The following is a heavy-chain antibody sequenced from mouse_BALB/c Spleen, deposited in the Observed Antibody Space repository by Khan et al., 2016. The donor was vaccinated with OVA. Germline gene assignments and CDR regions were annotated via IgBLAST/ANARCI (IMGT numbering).Heavy chain of an antibody. CDR2: INPSTGYT. CDR1: GYSFTTYW. J-gene: IGHJ3*01. Sequence: QVQLKQSGAELAKPGASVKISCKASGYSFTTYWMHWVKQRPGQGLEWIGYINPSTGYTNYNQNFRDRATLNADESSSTAYMELNSLTSDDSAVYFCGRGGHYGAWFAYWGQGTLVTVSA. D-gene: IGHD2-1*01. CDR3: GRGGHYGAWFAY. V-gene: IGHV1-7*01.